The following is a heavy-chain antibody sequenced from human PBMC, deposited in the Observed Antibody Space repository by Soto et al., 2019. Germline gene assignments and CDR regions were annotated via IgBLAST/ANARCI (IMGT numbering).Heavy chain of an antibody. J-gene: IGHJ4*02. CDR2: ITHSGST. CDR1: VVSFSGYY. CDR3: ASVRGGYANFDY. D-gene: IGHD5-12*01. Sequence: QVQLQQWGAGLLKPSETLSLTCAVYVVSFSGYYWSWIRQPPGKGLEWIGEITHSGSTNYNPSLKSRVTISVDTSQNQFALKLSSVTAADTAVYYCASVRGGYANFDYWGQGTLVTVSS. V-gene: IGHV4-34*01.